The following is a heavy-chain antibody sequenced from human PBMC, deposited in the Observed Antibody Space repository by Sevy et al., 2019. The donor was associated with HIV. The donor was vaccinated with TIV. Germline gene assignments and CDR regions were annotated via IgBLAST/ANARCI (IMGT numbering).Heavy chain of an antibody. CDR2: ISGSGGST. CDR3: ARKNDYYDSSGSMRVYNAFDI. J-gene: IGHJ3*02. CDR1: GFTFSSYA. D-gene: IGHD3-22*01. Sequence: GGSLRLSCAASGFTFSSYAMSWVRQAPGKGLEWVSAISGSGGSTYYADSVKGRFTISRDNSKNTLYLQMNSLRAEDTAVYYCARKNDYYDSSGSMRVYNAFDIWGQRTMVTVSS. V-gene: IGHV3-23*01.